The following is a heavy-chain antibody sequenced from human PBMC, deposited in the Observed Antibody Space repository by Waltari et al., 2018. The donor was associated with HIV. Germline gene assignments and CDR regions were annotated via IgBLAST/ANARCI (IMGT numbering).Heavy chain of an antibody. CDR2: ISRSSSSI. Sequence: EVQLVESGGGLVQPGGSLRLSGAACGFTFSNYTMNWVRQDPGKGLECVSYISRSSSSIFYADSVKCRFTISRDNAKNSLYLQMNSLRVEDTAVYYCARDINGGWGYWGQGTLVTVAS. CDR3: ARDINGGWGY. CDR1: GFTFSNYT. D-gene: IGHD7-27*01. V-gene: IGHV3-48*01. J-gene: IGHJ4*02.